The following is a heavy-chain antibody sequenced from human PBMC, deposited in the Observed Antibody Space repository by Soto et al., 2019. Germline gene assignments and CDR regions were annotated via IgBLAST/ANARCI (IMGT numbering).Heavy chain of an antibody. J-gene: IGHJ4*02. CDR1: GFTFSSYA. Sequence: QVQLVESGGGVVQPGRSLRLSCAASGFTFSSYAMHWVRQAPGKGLEWVAVISYDGSNKYYADSVKGRFTISRDNSKNTLYLQMNSLRAEDTAAYYCARADYGGDYFDYWGQGTLVTVSS. D-gene: IGHD4-17*01. CDR3: ARADYGGDYFDY. CDR2: ISYDGSNK. V-gene: IGHV3-30-3*01.